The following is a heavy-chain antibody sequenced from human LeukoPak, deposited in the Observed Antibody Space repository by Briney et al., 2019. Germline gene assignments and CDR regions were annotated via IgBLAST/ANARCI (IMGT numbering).Heavy chain of an antibody. J-gene: IGHJ6*03. CDR3: ARVGSRTIFGVVQEKGMDV. V-gene: IGHV1-69*06. CDR2: IIPIFGTA. Sequence: ASGKVSCKASGGTFSSYAISWVRQAPPQGIEWMGGIIPIFGTANYAQKFQGRVTITADKSTSTAYMELSSLRSEDTAVYYCARVGSRTIFGVVQEKGMDVWGKGTTVTVSS. CDR1: GGTFSSYA. D-gene: IGHD3-3*01.